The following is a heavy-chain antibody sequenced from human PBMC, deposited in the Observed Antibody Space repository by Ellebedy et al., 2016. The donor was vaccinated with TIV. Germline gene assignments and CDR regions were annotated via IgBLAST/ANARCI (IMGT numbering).Heavy chain of an antibody. V-gene: IGHV5-51*01. Sequence: KVSCKGPGYTFTNSWIGWVRQMPGKGLEWMGNIYPGDSNIRYSPSFQGQVTISADKSISTAYLQWNSLKASDTAMYYCARHGAGIAAAGTPGGMDVWGQGTTVTVSS. D-gene: IGHD6-13*01. CDR2: IYPGDSNI. CDR1: GYTFTNSW. J-gene: IGHJ6*02. CDR3: ARHGAGIAAAGTPGGMDV.